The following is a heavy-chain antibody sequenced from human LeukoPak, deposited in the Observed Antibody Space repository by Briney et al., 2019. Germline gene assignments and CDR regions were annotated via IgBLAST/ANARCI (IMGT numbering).Heavy chain of an antibody. Sequence: SETLSLTCAVYGGSFSGYYWSWIRQPPGNGLEWIGTINHSGSTKYSPSLKSRVTVPVDTSKNQFSLRLSSVTAADTAVYYCARGDRSKQLVKYYFDFWGQGTLVTVSS. CDR1: GGSFSGYY. CDR2: INHSGST. D-gene: IGHD3-9*01. J-gene: IGHJ4*02. V-gene: IGHV4-34*01. CDR3: ARGDRSKQLVKYYFDF.